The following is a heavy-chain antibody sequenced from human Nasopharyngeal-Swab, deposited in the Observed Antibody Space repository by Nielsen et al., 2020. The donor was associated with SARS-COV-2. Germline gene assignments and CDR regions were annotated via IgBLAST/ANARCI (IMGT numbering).Heavy chain of an antibody. CDR3: AKDVYSYGYGEGIDY. V-gene: IGHV3-23*01. Sequence: GESLKISCAASGITFRKVWMGWVRPAPGKGPEWVSGISGSGGTTYYADSVKGRFTISRDNSKNTLYLQMNSLRAEDTAVHYCAKDVYSYGYGEGIDYWGQGTLVTVSS. CDR2: ISGSGGTT. CDR1: GITFRKVW. D-gene: IGHD5-18*01. J-gene: IGHJ4*02.